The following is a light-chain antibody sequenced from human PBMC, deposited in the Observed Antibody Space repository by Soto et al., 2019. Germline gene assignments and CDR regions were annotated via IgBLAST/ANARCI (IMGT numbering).Light chain of an antibody. CDR2: AAS. CDR1: QSIRTY. V-gene: IGKV1-39*01. Sequence: DIQMTQSPSPLSASVADRFTITGGASQSIRTYLNWYQQKPCKAPQLLIYAASSLQSGVPSRLSGSGSATYFTLTIHNLQPEDFATYYCQQTHSLPPTFGQGTKVDIK. CDR3: QQTHSLPPT. J-gene: IGKJ2*01.